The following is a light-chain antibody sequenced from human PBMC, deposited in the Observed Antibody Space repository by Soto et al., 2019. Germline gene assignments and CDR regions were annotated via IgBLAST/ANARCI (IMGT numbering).Light chain of an antibody. CDR1: QSVSTNY. V-gene: IGKV3-20*01. CDR2: GAS. J-gene: IGKJ2*01. CDR3: QQYGRTPHT. Sequence: EIVLTQSPGTLSLSPGERATLSCRASQSVSTNYLAWYQRKPGQAPRLLIYGASSRATDIPNRFSGSGSGTDFTLTITRLKAEDFAVYFCQQYGRTPHTFGQGTKVEIK.